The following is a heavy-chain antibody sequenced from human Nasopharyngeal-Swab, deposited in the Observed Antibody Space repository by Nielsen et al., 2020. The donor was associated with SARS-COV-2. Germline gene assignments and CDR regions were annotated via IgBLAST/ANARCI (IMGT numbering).Heavy chain of an antibody. CDR1: GFIFSDYA. CDR2: MTGSGEST. V-gene: IGHV3-23*01. J-gene: IGHJ6*02. Sequence: GESLKISCAASGFIFSDYAMNWVRQAPRKGLEWVSGMTGSGESTYYADSVKGRFAISRDNSKNTIYLQTNNLRAEDTAVYFCVKGDTATSDYYYGMDVWGQGTTVTVSS. CDR3: VKGDTATSDYYYGMDV. D-gene: IGHD5-18*01.